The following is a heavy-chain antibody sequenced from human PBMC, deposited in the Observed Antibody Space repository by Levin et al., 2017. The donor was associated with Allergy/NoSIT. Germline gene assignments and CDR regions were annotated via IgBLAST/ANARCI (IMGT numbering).Heavy chain of an antibody. CDR3: AASIVGATYDYYGMDV. J-gene: IGHJ6*02. CDR1: GFTFTSSA. V-gene: IGHV1-58*02. Sequence: ASVKVSCKASGFTFTSSAMQWVRQARGQRLEWTGWIVVGSGNTNYAQKFQERVTITRDMSTSTAYMELSSLRSEDTAVYYCAASIVGATYDYYGMDVWGQGTTVTVSS. CDR2: IVVGSGNT. D-gene: IGHD1-26*01.